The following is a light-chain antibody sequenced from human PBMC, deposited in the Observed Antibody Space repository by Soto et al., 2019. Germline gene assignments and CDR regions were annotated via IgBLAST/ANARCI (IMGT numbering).Light chain of an antibody. V-gene: IGKV3-20*01. CDR3: QQYGSSPPYT. CDR1: QSVSSSY. CDR2: GAS. Sequence: ENVLTQSPGTLSLSLGERATLSCRASQSVSSSYLAWYQQKPGQAPRLLIYGASSRSTGIPDRFSDSGSGTDFTLTISRLEPEDFAVYYCQQYGSSPPYTFGQGTKLEIK. J-gene: IGKJ2*01.